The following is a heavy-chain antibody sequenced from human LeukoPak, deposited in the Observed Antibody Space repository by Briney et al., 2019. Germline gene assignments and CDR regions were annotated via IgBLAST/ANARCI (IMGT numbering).Heavy chain of an antibody. J-gene: IGHJ6*02. D-gene: IGHD3-3*01. Sequence: GGSLRLSCAASGFTFSTYSMNWVRQAPGKGLEWVSSISGSSDYIFYADSVKGRVTMSRDNAKKSLYLQMNSLRAEDTAVYYCARVLFGYYGVDVWGQGTTVTVS. CDR1: GFTFSTYS. V-gene: IGHV3-21*01. CDR2: ISGSSDYI. CDR3: ARVLFGYYGVDV.